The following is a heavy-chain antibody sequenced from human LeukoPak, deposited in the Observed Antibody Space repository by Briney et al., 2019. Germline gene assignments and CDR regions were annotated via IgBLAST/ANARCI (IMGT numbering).Heavy chain of an antibody. D-gene: IGHD2-2*01. J-gene: IGHJ6*02. CDR1: GGSISSSSYY. CDR2: IYYSGST. V-gene: IGHV4-39*01. CDR3: ARHQYQQLLSQHYGMDV. Sequence: SETLSLTCTVPGGSISSSSYYWGWIRQPPGTGLEWIGSIYYSGSTYYNPSLKSRVTISVDTSKNQFSLKLSSVTAADTAVYYCARHQYQQLLSQHYGMDVWGQGTTVTVSS.